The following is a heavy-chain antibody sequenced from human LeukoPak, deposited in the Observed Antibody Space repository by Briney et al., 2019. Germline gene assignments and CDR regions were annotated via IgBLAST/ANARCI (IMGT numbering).Heavy chain of an antibody. CDR3: ARNNGMDV. CDR2: VNRDGSET. J-gene: IGHJ6*02. V-gene: IGHV3-7*03. CDR1: GFALSSHW. Sequence: GGSLRLSCAASGFALSSHWMTWVRQVPGRGPEWVANVNRDGSETYYLDSVKGRFTISKDNAKNSLYLQKNSLRAEDTALYHCARNNGMDVWGQGTTVIVSS.